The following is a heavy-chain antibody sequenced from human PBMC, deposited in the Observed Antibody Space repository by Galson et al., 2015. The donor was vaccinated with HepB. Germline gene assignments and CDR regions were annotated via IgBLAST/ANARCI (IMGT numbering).Heavy chain of an antibody. Sequence: SLRLSCAASGFSFSTYAMKWVRQTPGKGLEWVSSIGASDGNTYYGDSVRGRFTISRDNFKNTMSLQMNSLRAEDTALYYCVAAPSGSHDVGDYWGQGTLVAVSS. V-gene: IGHV3-23*01. CDR1: GFSFSTYA. D-gene: IGHD1-26*01. CDR3: VAAPSGSHDVGDY. CDR2: IGASDGNT. J-gene: IGHJ4*02.